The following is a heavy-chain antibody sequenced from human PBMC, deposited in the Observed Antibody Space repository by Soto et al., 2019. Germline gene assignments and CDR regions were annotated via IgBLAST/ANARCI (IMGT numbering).Heavy chain of an antibody. V-gene: IGHV1-8*01. Sequence: ASVKVSCKASGYTFTSYDINWVRQATGQGLEWMGWMNPNSGNTGYAQKFQGRVTMTRNTSISTAYMELSSLRSEDTAVYYCARALVDYVWGSYRYGYFDYWGQGTLVTVSS. CDR2: MNPNSGNT. D-gene: IGHD3-16*02. J-gene: IGHJ4*02. CDR3: ARALVDYVWGSYRYGYFDY. CDR1: GYTFTSYD.